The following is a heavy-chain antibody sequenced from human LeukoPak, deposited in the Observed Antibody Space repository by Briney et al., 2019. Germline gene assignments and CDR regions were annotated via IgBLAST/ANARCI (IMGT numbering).Heavy chain of an antibody. D-gene: IGHD4-17*01. V-gene: IGHV3-21*01. Sequence: GGSLRLSCAASGFTFSSYSMNWVRQAPGKGLEWVSSISSSSSYIYYADSVKGRFTISRDNAKNSLYLQMNSLRAEDTAVYYCAREVRRPYGDCDYWGQGTLVTVSS. CDR3: AREVRRPYGDCDY. CDR1: GFTFSSYS. J-gene: IGHJ4*02. CDR2: ISSSSSYI.